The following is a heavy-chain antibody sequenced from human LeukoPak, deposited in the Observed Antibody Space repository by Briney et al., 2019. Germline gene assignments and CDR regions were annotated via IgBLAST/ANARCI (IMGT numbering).Heavy chain of an antibody. CDR2: ISYDGSNK. CDR3: AKAGYVGDYYYYYMDV. J-gene: IGHJ6*03. V-gene: IGHV3-30*18. CDR1: GFTFSSYG. D-gene: IGHD3-16*01. Sequence: GGSLRLSCAASGFTFSSYGMHWVRQAPGKGLEWVAVISYDGSNKYYADSVKGRFTISRDNSKNTLYLQMNSLRAEDTAVYYCAKAGYVGDYYYYYMDVWGKGTTVTVSS.